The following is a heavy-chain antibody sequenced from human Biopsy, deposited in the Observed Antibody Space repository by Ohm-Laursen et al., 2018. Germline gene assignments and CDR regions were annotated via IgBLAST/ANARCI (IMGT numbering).Heavy chain of an antibody. CDR2: ISHGGNDE. Sequence: SLRLSCAASGFPFTGFSMDWVRQAPGKGLEWVALISHGGNDEYYADSVEGRFTISRDNSKNTLYLQMNNLRAEDTAVFYCAKDLRNNNWGVENWGQGTLVTVSS. CDR1: GFPFTGFS. J-gene: IGHJ4*02. D-gene: IGHD7-27*01. CDR3: AKDLRNNNWGVEN. V-gene: IGHV3-30*18.